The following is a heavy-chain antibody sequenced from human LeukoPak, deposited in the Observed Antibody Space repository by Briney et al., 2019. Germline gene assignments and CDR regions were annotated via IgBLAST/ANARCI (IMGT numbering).Heavy chain of an antibody. D-gene: IGHD6-13*01. CDR1: GFTFGDYT. CDR2: IRSKAYGGTT. Sequence: GRSLRLSCTASGFTFGDYTMSWVRQAPGKGLEWVGFIRSKAYGGTTEYAASVKGRFTISRDDSKSIAYLQMNSLKTEDTAVYYCTRRPYSSSGAFDIWGQGTMVTVSS. J-gene: IGHJ3*02. CDR3: TRRPYSSSGAFDI. V-gene: IGHV3-49*04.